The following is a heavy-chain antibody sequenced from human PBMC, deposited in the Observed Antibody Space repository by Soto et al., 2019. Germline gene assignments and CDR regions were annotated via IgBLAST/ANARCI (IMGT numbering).Heavy chain of an antibody. Sequence: EVPLVESGGGLVQPGRSLRLSCSVSGYTFGDYAVSWFRQAPGKGLEWLGFITSKAYGATTEYAASVKGRISISRDDSKSIAYLHIDSLRTEDTAVYYCSRDMRGCSVGSCYSFDCWGQGTLVTVSS. CDR3: SRDMRGCSVGSCYSFDC. V-gene: IGHV3-49*03. CDR1: GYTFGDYA. D-gene: IGHD2-15*01. CDR2: ITSKAYGATT. J-gene: IGHJ4*02.